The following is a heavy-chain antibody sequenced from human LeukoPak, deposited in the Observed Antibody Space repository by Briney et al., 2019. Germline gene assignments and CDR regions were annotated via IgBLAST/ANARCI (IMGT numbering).Heavy chain of an antibody. CDR1: GGSISSGGYS. CDR3: ARAGNWFDP. CDR2: IYHSGST. J-gene: IGHJ5*02. Sequence: SETLSLTCAVSGGSISSGGYSWSWIRQPPGKGLEWIGYIYHSGSTYYNPSLKSRVTISIDKSTNQFSLKLRYVTVADTAVYYCARAGNWFDPWGQGTLVTVSS. V-gene: IGHV4-30-2*01.